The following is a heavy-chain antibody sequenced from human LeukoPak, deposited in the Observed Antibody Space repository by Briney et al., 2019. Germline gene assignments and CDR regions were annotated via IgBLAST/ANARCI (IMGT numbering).Heavy chain of an antibody. J-gene: IGHJ4*02. D-gene: IGHD2-2*01. V-gene: IGHV3-23*01. CDR1: GFTFSSYA. Sequence: GGSLRLSCTASGFTFSSYAMSWVRQAPGKGLQWVSAISGSGGDTYYADSVKGRFSISRDNPKNTLSLQMNSLGAEDTAVYYCARTGGLYCSSTSCYPYFFDYWGQGTLVTVSS. CDR2: ISGSGGDT. CDR3: ARTGGLYCSSTSCYPYFFDY.